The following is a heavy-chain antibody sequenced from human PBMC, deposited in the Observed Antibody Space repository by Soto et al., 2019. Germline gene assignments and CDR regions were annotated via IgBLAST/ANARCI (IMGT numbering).Heavy chain of an antibody. Sequence: GASVKVSCKASGYTFTSYAMHWVRQAPGQRLEWMGWINAGNGNTKYSQKFQGRVTITRDTSASTAYMELSSLRSEDTAVYYCARGGTYYYDSSGYFDYWGQGTLVTVSS. V-gene: IGHV1-3*01. J-gene: IGHJ4*02. CDR1: GYTFTSYA. CDR2: INAGNGNT. CDR3: ARGGTYYYDSSGYFDY. D-gene: IGHD3-22*01.